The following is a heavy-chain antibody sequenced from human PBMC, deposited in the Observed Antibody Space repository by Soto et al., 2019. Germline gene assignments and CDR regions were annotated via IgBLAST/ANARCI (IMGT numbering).Heavy chain of an antibody. V-gene: IGHV4-31*03. CDR3: ARADYSETPDGLDV. D-gene: IGHD1-26*01. Sequence: QVQLQESGPGVVKPSQSLSLSCTVSGGSISSGGSYWSRIRQQPGKGLEWIGYIHYSGGAEYNPSLRGRVTISVDTSKSQFSLYLSSVTAADTAVSYCARADYSETPDGLDVCGQGTIVTVSS. CDR1: GGSISSGGSY. CDR2: IHYSGGA. J-gene: IGHJ3*01.